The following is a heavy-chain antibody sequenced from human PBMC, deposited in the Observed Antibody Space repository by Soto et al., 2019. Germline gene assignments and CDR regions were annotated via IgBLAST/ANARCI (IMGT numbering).Heavy chain of an antibody. CDR2: ISAYNGNT. CDR3: AREEDCSSTSCSLDYYYYGMDV. CDR1: GYTFTSYG. V-gene: IGHV1-18*01. J-gene: IGHJ6*02. Sequence: QVQLVQSGAEVKKPGASVKVSCRASGYTFTSYGISWVRQAPGQGLEWMGWISAYNGNTNYAQKLQGRVTMTTDTSTSTAYMELRSLRSDDTAVYYCAREEDCSSTSCSLDYYYYGMDVWGQGTTVTVSS. D-gene: IGHD2-2*01.